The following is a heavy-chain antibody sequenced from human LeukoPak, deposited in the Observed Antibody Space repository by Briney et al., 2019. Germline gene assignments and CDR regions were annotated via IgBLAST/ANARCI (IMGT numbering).Heavy chain of an antibody. CDR1: GGSISNYY. D-gene: IGHD6-19*01. CDR2: IYYGGIT. CDR3: ARQFRSGWSFGLDV. Sequence: SETLSLTCTVSGGSISNYYWNWIRQPPGKGLEWIGYIYYGGITNYNPSLKSRVTISVDTSKNNQLSLKLSSVTAADTAVYYCARQFRSGWSFGLDVWGQGATVTVSS. J-gene: IGHJ6*02. V-gene: IGHV4-59*08.